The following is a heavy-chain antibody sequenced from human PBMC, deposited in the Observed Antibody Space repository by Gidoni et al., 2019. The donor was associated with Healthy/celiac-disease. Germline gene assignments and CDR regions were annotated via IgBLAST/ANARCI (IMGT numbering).Heavy chain of an antibody. Sequence: EVQLLESGGGLVQPGGSLRLSCAASGFTFSSYAMSWVRQAPGKGLEWVLAISGSGGSTYYADSVKGRFTISRDNSKNTLYLQMNSLRAEDTAVYYCAKDIKPEGAYYGSFWPGYWGQGTLGHRLL. V-gene: IGHV3-23*01. CDR3: AKDIKPEGAYYGSFWPGY. CDR2: ISGSGGST. CDR1: GFTFSSYA. D-gene: IGHD3-10*01. J-gene: IGHJ4*02.